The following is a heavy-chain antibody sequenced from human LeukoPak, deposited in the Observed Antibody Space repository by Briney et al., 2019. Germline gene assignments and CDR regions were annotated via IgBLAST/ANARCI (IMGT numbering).Heavy chain of an antibody. CDR3: ARVGLRGATLNWFDP. J-gene: IGHJ5*02. D-gene: IGHD1-26*01. V-gene: IGHV4-59*12. CDR2: IFYSGST. Sequence: KPSETLSLTCTVSGGSISSYYWSWIRQPPGKGLEWIGYIFYSGSTNYNPSLKSRVTISVDTSKNQFSLKLSSVTAADTAVYYCARVGLRGATLNWFDPWGQGTLVTVSS. CDR1: GGSISSYY.